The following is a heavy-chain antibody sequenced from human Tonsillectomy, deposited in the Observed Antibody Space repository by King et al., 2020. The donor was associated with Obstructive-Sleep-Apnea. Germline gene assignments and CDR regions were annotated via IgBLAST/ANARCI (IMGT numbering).Heavy chain of an antibody. CDR2: IRSKANSYAT. Sequence: VQLVESGGGLVQPGGSLKLSCAASGVTFSGSAVHWVRQASGKGLEWVGRIRSKANSYATAYAASVKGRFTISREDSKNTAYLQMNSLKTEDTAEYYCTSGTNVIFDYWGQGTLVTVSS. CDR1: GVTFSGSA. D-gene: IGHD1-26*01. V-gene: IGHV3-73*01. J-gene: IGHJ4*02. CDR3: TSGTNVIFDY.